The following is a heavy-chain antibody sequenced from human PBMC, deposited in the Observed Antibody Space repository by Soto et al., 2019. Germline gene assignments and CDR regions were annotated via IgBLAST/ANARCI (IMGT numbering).Heavy chain of an antibody. CDR1: GFTFSRYV. D-gene: IGHD6-6*01. CDR2: IWYDGSNK. J-gene: IGHJ3*02. V-gene: IGHV3-33*01. Sequence: PGGSRRLSWAASGFTFSRYVMHWGRQAPGKGLEWVAVIWYDGSNKYYADSVKGRFTISRDNSKNTLYLQMNSLRAEDTAVYYCARDPTIAARPHAFDIWGQGTMVTVSS. CDR3: ARDPTIAARPHAFDI.